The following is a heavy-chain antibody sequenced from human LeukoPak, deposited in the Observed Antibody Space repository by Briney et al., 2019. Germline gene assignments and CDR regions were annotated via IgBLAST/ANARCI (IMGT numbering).Heavy chain of an antibody. CDR1: GGSISSGGYY. D-gene: IGHD1-1*01. V-gene: IGHV4-31*03. J-gene: IGHJ6*02. CDR3: ARASLEYYYYGMDV. Sequence: SETLSLTCTVSGGSISSGGYYWSWIRQHPGKGLEWIGYIYYSGSTYYNPSLKSRVTISVDTSKNQFSLKLSSVTAADTAVYYCARASLEYYYYGMDVWGQGTTVTVSS. CDR2: IYYSGST.